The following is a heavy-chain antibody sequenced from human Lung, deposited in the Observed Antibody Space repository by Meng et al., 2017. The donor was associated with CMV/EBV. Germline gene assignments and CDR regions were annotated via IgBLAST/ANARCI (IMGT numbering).Heavy chain of an antibody. Sequence: SGPTLVKPTQTLTLTCTFSGFSLSTSGMCVSWVRQPPGKALEWLALIDWDDEKYYSTSLKTRLTICKDTCKNQAVLTMTNMDPVDTATYYCARTVGQELHFDYWGQGXLVTVSS. D-gene: IGHD1-26*01. CDR3: ARTVGQELHFDY. CDR2: IDWDDEK. J-gene: IGHJ4*02. CDR1: GFSLSTSGMC. V-gene: IGHV2-70*20.